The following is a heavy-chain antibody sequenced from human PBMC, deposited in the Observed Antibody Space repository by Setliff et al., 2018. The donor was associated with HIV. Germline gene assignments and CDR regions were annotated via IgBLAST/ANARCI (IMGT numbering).Heavy chain of an antibody. CDR2: VSDGGT. Sequence: SETLSLTCTVIGASVSMPGWWGWVRQSPGKRLEWIGEVSDGGTKYNPSLQGRATTSVDRSKNQFSLELRSVTAADTAVYYCVKGGRTSTVFDYWGQGVMVTVSS. D-gene: IGHD1-7*01. CDR3: VKGGRTSTVFDY. V-gene: IGHV4-4*02. CDR1: GASVSMPGW. J-gene: IGHJ4*02.